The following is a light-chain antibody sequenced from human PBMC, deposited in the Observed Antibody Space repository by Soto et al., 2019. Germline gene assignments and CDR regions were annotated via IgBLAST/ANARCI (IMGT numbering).Light chain of an antibody. CDR2: GSS. V-gene: IGKV1-39*01. J-gene: IGKJ1*01. CDR1: QSISTY. CDR3: QQSYTTPRT. Sequence: DIQMTQSPSSLSASVGDRVTISCRASQSISTYLNWYQQKPGKVPQLLLYGSSTLQSEVPSSFTGSGSGTDFTLTITSLQPEDFATYFCQQSYTTPRTFGQGTKVEI.